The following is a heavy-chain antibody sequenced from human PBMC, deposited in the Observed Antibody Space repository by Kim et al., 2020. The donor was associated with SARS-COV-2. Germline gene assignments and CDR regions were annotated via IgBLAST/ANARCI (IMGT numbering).Heavy chain of an antibody. J-gene: IGHJ4*02. CDR2: FDPEDGET. CDR1: GYTLTELS. CDR3: ATVHCSSTSCYFLLYY. D-gene: IGHD2-2*01. Sequence: ASVKVSCKVSGYTLTELSMHWVRQAPGKGLEWMGGFDPEDGETIYAQKFQGRVTMTEDTSTDTAYMELSSLRSEDTAVYYCATVHCSSTSCYFLLYYWGQGTLVTVSS. V-gene: IGHV1-24*01.